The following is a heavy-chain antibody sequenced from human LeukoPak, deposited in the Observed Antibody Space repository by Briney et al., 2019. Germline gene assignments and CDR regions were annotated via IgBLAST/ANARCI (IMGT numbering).Heavy chain of an antibody. CDR3: ARCSSGWRGY. V-gene: IGHV4-34*01. CDR1: GGSISSYY. J-gene: IGHJ4*02. Sequence: SETLSLTCTVSGGSISSYYWSWIRQPPGKGLEWIGEINHSGSTNYNPSLKSRVTISVDTSKNQFSLKLSSVTAADTAVYYCARCSSGWRGYWGQGTLVTVSS. CDR2: INHSGST. D-gene: IGHD2-15*01.